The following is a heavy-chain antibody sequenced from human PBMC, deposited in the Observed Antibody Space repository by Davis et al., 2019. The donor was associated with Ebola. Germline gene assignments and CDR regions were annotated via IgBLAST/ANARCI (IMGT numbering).Heavy chain of an antibody. J-gene: IGHJ4*02. Sequence: GESLKISCAASGFTFSRYWMHWVRQAPGKGLVWVSRINSDGSVTSYADSVKGRFIISRDNAKRTLFLQMNSLRAEDTALYYCANGFDYNFGFWGQGTLVTVSS. CDR2: INSDGSVT. V-gene: IGHV3-74*01. D-gene: IGHD4-11*01. CDR1: GFTFSRYW. CDR3: ANGFDYNFGF.